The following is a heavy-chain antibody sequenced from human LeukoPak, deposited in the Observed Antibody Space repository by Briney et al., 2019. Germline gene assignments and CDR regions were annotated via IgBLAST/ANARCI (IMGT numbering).Heavy chain of an antibody. D-gene: IGHD7-27*01. CDR2: MRYDGNNK. Sequence: PGGSLRLSCTTSGFTFSSYGMHWVRQAPGKGLEWVAFMRYDGNNKYYADSVKGRFTISRDNFKNTLYLQMNSLRSEDTAMYYCAKEEGNTLGDYWGQGTMVTVSS. J-gene: IGHJ4*02. CDR3: AKEEGNTLGDY. CDR1: GFTFSSYG. V-gene: IGHV3-30*02.